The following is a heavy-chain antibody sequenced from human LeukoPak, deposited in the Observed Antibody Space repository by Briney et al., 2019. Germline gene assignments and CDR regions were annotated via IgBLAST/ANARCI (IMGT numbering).Heavy chain of an antibody. CDR1: GGSVSSYY. CDR2: IYNSGST. Sequence: SETLSLTCTVSGGSVSSYYWSWIRQPPGKGLEWIGYIYNSGSTNYNPSLKSRVTISVDTSKNQFSLKLSSVTAADTAVYYCARAIDGWCCFDYWGQGTLVTVS. D-gene: IGHD6-19*01. CDR3: ARAIDGWCCFDY. V-gene: IGHV4-59*02. J-gene: IGHJ4*02.